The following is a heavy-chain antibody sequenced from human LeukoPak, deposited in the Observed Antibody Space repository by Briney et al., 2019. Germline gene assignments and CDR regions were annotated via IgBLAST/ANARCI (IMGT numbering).Heavy chain of an antibody. D-gene: IGHD3-3*01. CDR1: GFTFSSYA. Sequence: GGSLRLSCGASGFTFSSYAMSWVRQAPGKGLEWVSAISGSGGSTYYADSVKGRFTISRDNSKNTLYLQMNSLRAEDTAVYYCAKAEEPLRFLEWFDYWGQGTLVTVSS. CDR2: ISGSGGST. V-gene: IGHV3-23*01. J-gene: IGHJ4*02. CDR3: AKAEEPLRFLEWFDY.